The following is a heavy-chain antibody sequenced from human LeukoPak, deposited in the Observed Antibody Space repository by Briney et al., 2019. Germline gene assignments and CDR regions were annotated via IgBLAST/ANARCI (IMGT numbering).Heavy chain of an antibody. CDR1: GYTFTGYY. Sequence: ASVKVSCKAPGYTFTGYYMHWVRQAPGQGLGWMGWINPNSGGTNYAQKFQGRVTMTRDTSISTAYMELSRLRSDDTAVYYCAREAKPYYYYYGMDVWGQGTTVTVSS. CDR3: AREAKPYYYYYGMDV. CDR2: INPNSGGT. V-gene: IGHV1-2*02. J-gene: IGHJ6*02. D-gene: IGHD1-14*01.